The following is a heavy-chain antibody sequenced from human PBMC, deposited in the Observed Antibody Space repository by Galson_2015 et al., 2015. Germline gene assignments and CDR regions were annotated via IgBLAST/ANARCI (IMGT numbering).Heavy chain of an antibody. CDR3: AKDISVDYGDYVGGFDY. D-gene: IGHD4-17*01. V-gene: IGHV3-9*01. Sequence: SLRPSCAASGFTFDDYATHWVRQAPGKGLEWVSGISWNSGSIGYADSVKGRFTISRDNAKNSLYLQMNSLRAEDTALYYCAKDISVDYGDYVGGFDYWGQGTLVTVSS. J-gene: IGHJ4*02. CDR2: ISWNSGSI. CDR1: GFTFDDYA.